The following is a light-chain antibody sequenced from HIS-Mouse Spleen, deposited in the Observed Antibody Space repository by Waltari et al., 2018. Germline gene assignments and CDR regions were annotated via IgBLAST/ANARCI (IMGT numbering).Light chain of an antibody. CDR2: STN. V-gene: IGLV8-61*01. Sequence: QTVVTQEPSFSVSPGGTVTLTCGLSSGSVSTSYYPSWYQQTQGQAPPKLIYSTNPRSAGVPDRFSGSILGNKAALTITGAQADDESDYYCVLYMGSGIWVFGGGTKLTVL. J-gene: IGLJ3*02. CDR3: VLYMGSGIWV. CDR1: SGSVSTSYY.